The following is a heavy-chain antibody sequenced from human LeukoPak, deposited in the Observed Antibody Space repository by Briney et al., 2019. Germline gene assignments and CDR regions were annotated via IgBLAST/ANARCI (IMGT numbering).Heavy chain of an antibody. V-gene: IGHV3-30-3*01. D-gene: IGHD3-22*01. CDR3: ARENYDSSGYRFNP. CDR2: LSYDGSNK. CDR1: GFTLSSYD. Sequence: SLRLSCAASGFTLSSYDMHWARQAPGKGLEGGAVLSYDGSNKYYADSAKGRFTISRDNYKNTLYLQMYSLRDEDTAVYSCARENYDSSGYRFNPWGQGNLVTVSS. J-gene: IGHJ5*02.